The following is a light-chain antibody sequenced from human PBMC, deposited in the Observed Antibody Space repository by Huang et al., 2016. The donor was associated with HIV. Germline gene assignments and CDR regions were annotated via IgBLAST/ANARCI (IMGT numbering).Light chain of an antibody. CDR1: QSVSNK. V-gene: IGKV3-15*01. CDR3: QQYNNWPRES. J-gene: IGKJ2*03. Sequence: IVMTQSPATMSVSPGQRVTLSCRASQSVSNKVAWYQQKPWQAPRLLIYDASKRAINTPARFSGSGSGTEFTLTINSLQSEDFAVYHCQQYNNWPRESFGQGTKLEIK. CDR2: DAS.